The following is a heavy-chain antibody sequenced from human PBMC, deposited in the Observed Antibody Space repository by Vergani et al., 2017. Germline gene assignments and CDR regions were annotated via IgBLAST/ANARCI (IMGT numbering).Heavy chain of an antibody. J-gene: IGHJ5*02. V-gene: IGHV2-26*01. CDR2: IFSNDEK. Sequence: QVTLKESGPVLVKPTETLTLTCTVSGFSLSNARMGVSWIRQPPGKALEWLAHIFSNDEKSYSTSLKSRLTISKDTSKSQVVLTMTNMDPVDTATYYCAHKSPTGMNWFDHWGQGILVTVSS. CDR1: GFSLSNARMG. D-gene: IGHD1-14*01. CDR3: AHKSPTGMNWFDH.